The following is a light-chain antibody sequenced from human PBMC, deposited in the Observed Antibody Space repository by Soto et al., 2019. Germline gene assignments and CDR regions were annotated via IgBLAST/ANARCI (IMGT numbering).Light chain of an antibody. J-gene: IGKJ5*01. V-gene: IGKV4-1*01. CDR1: QRVLRSYNKKSY. CDR2: WAS. CDR3: QQYYNTPPN. Sequence: VGPQSRDSLGAALGETATIHCKSSQRVLRSYNKKSYLGWYHKKPGQPPKLIIYWASTRESGVPDRYSGSGSATAFTLTISSLQAEDVAVYYCQQYYNTPPNFGQGTRLETK.